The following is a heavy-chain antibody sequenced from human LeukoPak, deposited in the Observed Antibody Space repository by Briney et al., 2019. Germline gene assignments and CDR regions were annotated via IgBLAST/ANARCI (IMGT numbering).Heavy chain of an antibody. J-gene: IGHJ4*02. CDR1: GLTFSSHW. CDR3: ARSQFTYDYGDWINFDY. Sequence: PGGSLRLSCAASGLTFSSHWMHWVRQAPGKGLVWVSRITNDGSSTTYADSVKGRFTISRDNAKNMLYLQVNSLRAEDTAVYYCARSQFTYDYGDWINFDYWGQGTPVTVSS. CDR2: ITNDGSST. V-gene: IGHV3-74*01. D-gene: IGHD4-17*01.